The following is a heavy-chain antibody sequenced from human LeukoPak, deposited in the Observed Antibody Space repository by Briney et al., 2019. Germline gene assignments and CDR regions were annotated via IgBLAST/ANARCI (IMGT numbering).Heavy chain of an antibody. Sequence: PGGSLRLSCATSGFTFNNNAMSWVRQAPGKGLEYVSIITGSGADAYYPDSVKGRFTISRDNSKNTLYLQMNSLRAEDTAIYYCAKGLLGSCSGARCFPLDFWGQGTLVTVSS. D-gene: IGHD2-15*01. J-gene: IGHJ4*02. CDR1: GFTFNNNA. CDR2: ITGSGADA. CDR3: AKGLLGSCSGARCFPLDF. V-gene: IGHV3-23*01.